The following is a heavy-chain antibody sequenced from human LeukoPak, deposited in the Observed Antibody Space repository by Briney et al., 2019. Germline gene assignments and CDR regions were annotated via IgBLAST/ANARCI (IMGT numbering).Heavy chain of an antibody. Sequence: SETLSLTCTVSGGSISSSSYCWGWIRQPPGKGLEWIGSICYSGSTFYNPSLKSRVTLSVDTSKNLFSLRLTYLTAADTAVYYCARVGDSGSSFDYWGQGIQVTVSS. CDR2: ICYSGST. D-gene: IGHD3-10*01. V-gene: IGHV4-39*07. CDR1: GGSISSSSYC. J-gene: IGHJ4*02. CDR3: ARVGDSGSSFDY.